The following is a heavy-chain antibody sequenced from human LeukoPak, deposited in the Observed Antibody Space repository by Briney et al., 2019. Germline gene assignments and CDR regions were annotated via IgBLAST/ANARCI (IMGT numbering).Heavy chain of an antibody. J-gene: IGHJ4*02. Sequence: SETLSLTCTVSGSMYNYYWSWIRQPPGKGLEWIGYIHYNGITNYNPSLKSRVSISVDTSKNQFSLKLSSVTAADTAVYYCARRGGYSSSPDFWGQGTLVTVSS. D-gene: IGHD6-13*01. V-gene: IGHV4-59*08. CDR2: IHYNGIT. CDR3: ARRGGYSSSPDF. CDR1: GSMYNYY.